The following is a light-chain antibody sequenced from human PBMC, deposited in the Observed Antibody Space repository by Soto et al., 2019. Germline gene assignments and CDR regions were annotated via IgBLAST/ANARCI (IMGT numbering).Light chain of an antibody. V-gene: IGKV3-11*01. CDR3: QQRYNWPIT. CDR2: DAS. J-gene: IGKJ5*01. Sequence: EIVMTQSPATLSVSPGERATLSCRASQSVSSYLAWYQQKPGQAPRLLIYDASNRATGIPARFSGSGSGTDFTLTISSLEPEDFAVYYCQQRYNWPITFGQGTRLETK. CDR1: QSVSSY.